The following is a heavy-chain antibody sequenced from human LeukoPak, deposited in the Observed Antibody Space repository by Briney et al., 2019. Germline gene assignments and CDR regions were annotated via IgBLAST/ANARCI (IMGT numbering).Heavy chain of an antibody. CDR1: GGSISSGSYY. V-gene: IGHV4-61*02. Sequence: PSQTLSLTCTVSGGSISSGSYYWSWIRQPAGKGLEWIGRIYTSGSTYYNPSLKSRVTISVDTSKNQFSLKLSSVTAADTAVYYCARDGWFGTTVTLFDYWGQGTLVTVSS. CDR2: IYTSGST. J-gene: IGHJ4*02. D-gene: IGHD4-17*01. CDR3: ARDGWFGTTVTLFDY.